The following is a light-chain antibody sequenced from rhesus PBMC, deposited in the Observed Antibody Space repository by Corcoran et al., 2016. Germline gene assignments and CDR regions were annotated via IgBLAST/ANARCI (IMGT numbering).Light chain of an antibody. CDR1: QGISNW. CDR2: KAS. V-gene: IGKV1-21*01. J-gene: IGKJ1*01. CDR3: QQCNTTPWT. Sequence: DIQMTQSPSSLSASVGDKVTITCRASQGISNWLAWYQQQPGKALQLLIYKASSLQSGVPSRFRGSGSVTDCTLTISSLQPEDCATYYCQQCNTTPWTFGQGTRVEIK.